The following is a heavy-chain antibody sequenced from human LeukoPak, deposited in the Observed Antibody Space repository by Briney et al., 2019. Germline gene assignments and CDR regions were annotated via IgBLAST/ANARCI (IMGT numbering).Heavy chain of an antibody. CDR2: ISYDGSNK. J-gene: IGHJ6*02. D-gene: IGHD3-16*02. V-gene: IGHV3-30*18. Sequence: GSLRLSCAASGFTFSSYGMHWVRQAPGKGLEWVAVISYDGSNKYYADSVKGRFTISRDNSKNTLYLQMNSLRAEDTAVYYCAKAITFGGVIAVGMDVWGQGTTVTVSS. CDR3: AKAITFGGVIAVGMDV. CDR1: GFTFSSYG.